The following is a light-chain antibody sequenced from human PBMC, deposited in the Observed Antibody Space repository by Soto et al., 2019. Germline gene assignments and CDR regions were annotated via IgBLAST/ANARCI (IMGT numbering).Light chain of an antibody. Sequence: EIVLTQSPATLSLSPGERAILSCRASQSVRNYLAWYQQKLGQPPRLLIYNASNRATGIPVRFIGSGSGTDFTLTISSLEPEDFAVYYCQQRNSWPLTFGQGTRLEIK. CDR1: QSVRNY. J-gene: IGKJ5*01. V-gene: IGKV3-11*01. CDR2: NAS. CDR3: QQRNSWPLT.